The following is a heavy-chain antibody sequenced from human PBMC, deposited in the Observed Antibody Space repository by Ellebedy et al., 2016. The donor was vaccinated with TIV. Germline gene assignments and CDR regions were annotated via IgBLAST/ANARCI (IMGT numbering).Heavy chain of an antibody. D-gene: IGHD3-10*01. V-gene: IGHV3-48*03. J-gene: IGHJ3*02. CDR1: GFTFSSYE. Sequence: GESLKISCAASGFTFSSYEMNWVRQAPGKGLEWVSYISSSGSTIYYADSVKGRFTISRDNAKNSLYLQMNSLRAEDTAVYYCAREEWFGENHAFDIWGQGTMVTVSS. CDR2: ISSSGSTI. CDR3: AREEWFGENHAFDI.